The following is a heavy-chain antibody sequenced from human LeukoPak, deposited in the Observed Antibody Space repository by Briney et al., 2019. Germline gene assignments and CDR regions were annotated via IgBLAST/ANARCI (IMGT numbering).Heavy chain of an antibody. V-gene: IGHV3-23*01. CDR2: IVGRGSST. CDR1: GFIFSNYA. D-gene: IGHD3-9*01. CDR3: AKWGDYDILTGYYDSDY. J-gene: IGHJ4*02. Sequence: GGSLRLTCAASGFIFSNYAMSWVRQAPGKGLEWVSAIVGRGSSTYYADSVKGRFTISRDNSKNTLYLQLNRLRAEDTAVYYCAKWGDYDILTGYYDSDYWGQGTLVTVSS.